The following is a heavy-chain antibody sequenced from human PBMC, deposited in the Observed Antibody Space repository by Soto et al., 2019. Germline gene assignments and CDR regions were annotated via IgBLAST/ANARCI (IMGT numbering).Heavy chain of an antibody. CDR3: ARTFGVVTDYYYYGMDV. CDR1: GGTFSSYA. D-gene: IGHD3-3*01. CDR2: IIPIFGTA. Sequence: GASVKVSCKASGGTFSSYAISWVRQAPGQGLEWMGGIIPIFGTANYAQKFQGRVTITADESTSTAYMELSSLRSEDTAVYYCARTFGVVTDYYYYGMDVWGQGTTVTVSS. J-gene: IGHJ6*02. V-gene: IGHV1-69*13.